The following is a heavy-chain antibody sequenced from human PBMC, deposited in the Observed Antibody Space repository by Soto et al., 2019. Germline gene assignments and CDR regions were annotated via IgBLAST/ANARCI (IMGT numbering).Heavy chain of an antibody. J-gene: IGHJ6*02. CDR3: ARGKKQQYSYGYDHYYYCGMDD. Sequence: QVQLQESGPGLVKPSQTLSLTCTVSGGSINSGEYYWSWIRQPPGKGLERIGYIYYSGSTYYNPSLKSRVTISVDPSTNQSSLKLSSVTAADTAVYYCARGKKQQYSYGYDHYYYCGMDDWGQGTTVTVSS. CDR2: IYYSGST. D-gene: IGHD5-18*01. V-gene: IGHV4-30-4*01. CDR1: GGSINSGEYY.